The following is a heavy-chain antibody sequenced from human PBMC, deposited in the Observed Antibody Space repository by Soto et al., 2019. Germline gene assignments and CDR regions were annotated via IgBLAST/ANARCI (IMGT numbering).Heavy chain of an antibody. CDR3: ERSRDLYYYYMDV. J-gene: IGHJ6*03. V-gene: IGHV3-11*01. Sequence: PGGALSPSSAASGFTFSDYYMSWIRQAPGKGLEWVSYISSSGSTIYYADSVKGRFTSSRDNAKNSLYLQMNSLRAEDTAVYYCERSRDLYYYYMDVWGKGTTVTVSS. CDR2: ISSSGSTI. CDR1: GFTFSDYY.